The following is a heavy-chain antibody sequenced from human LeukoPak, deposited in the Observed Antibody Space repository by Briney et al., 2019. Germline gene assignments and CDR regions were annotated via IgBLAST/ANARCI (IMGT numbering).Heavy chain of an antibody. CDR3: AKDIYTGSIQLWLED. Sequence: GGSLRLSCAASGFTFSSYAMSWVRQAPGKGLEWVSAISGSGGSTYYADSVKGRFPISRDNSKNTLYLQMNSLRAEDTAVYYCAKDIYTGSIQLWLEDWGQGTLVTVSS. CDR1: GFTFSSYA. J-gene: IGHJ4*02. D-gene: IGHD5-18*01. CDR2: ISGSGGST. V-gene: IGHV3-23*01.